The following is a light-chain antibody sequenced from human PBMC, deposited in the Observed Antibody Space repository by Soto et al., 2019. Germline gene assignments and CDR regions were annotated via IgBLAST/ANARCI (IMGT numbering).Light chain of an antibody. CDR2: DVS. J-gene: IGLJ1*01. Sequence: QSALTQPASVSGSPGQSITISCTGTSSDVGGFNYVSWYQQHPGKVPKLMIYDVSNRPSGVSNRFSGSKSGNTASLTISGLQADDEADYYCSSYTTTRTYVFGTGTKVTVL. V-gene: IGLV2-14*01. CDR3: SSYTTTRTYV. CDR1: SSDVGGFNY.